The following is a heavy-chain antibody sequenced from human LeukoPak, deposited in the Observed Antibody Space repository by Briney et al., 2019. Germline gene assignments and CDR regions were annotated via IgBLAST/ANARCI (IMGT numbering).Heavy chain of an antibody. V-gene: IGHV3-21*01. Sequence: GGSLRLSCAGSGFTVSSIYISWVRQAPGKGLEWVSLTSWDGGYIYYADSVKGRFTISRDNSKNSLYLQMNSLRAEDTAVYYCAELGITMIGGVWGKGTAVTISS. CDR3: AELGITMIGGV. CDR2: TSWDGGYI. J-gene: IGHJ6*04. D-gene: IGHD3-10*02. CDR1: GFTVSSIY.